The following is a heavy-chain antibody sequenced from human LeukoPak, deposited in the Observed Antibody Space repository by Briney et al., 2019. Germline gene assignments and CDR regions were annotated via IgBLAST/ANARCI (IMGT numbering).Heavy chain of an antibody. CDR1: GFNFSIYA. D-gene: IGHD1-26*01. Sequence: PGGSLRLSCAASGFNFSIYAMSWVRQAPGRGLEWIGSIYYSGSTYYNPSLKSRVTISVDTSKNQFSLKLSSVTAADTAVYYCAGSGSYSSYYYMDVWGKGTTVTVSS. CDR2: IYYSGST. J-gene: IGHJ6*03. V-gene: IGHV4-39*07. CDR3: AGSGSYSSYYYMDV.